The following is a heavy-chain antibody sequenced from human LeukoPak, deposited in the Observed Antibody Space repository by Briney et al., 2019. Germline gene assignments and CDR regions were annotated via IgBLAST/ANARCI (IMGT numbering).Heavy chain of an antibody. CDR2: ISAYNGNT. V-gene: IGHV1-18*01. D-gene: IGHD3-22*01. Sequence: ASVKVSCKASGYTFTSYGISWVRQAPGQGLEWMGWISAYNGNTNYAQKLQGRVTLTTDTAKSTAYMELRSLRSDDTAVYYCARDLRGDSSGYYYGYFDYWGQGTLVTVSS. J-gene: IGHJ4*02. CDR1: GYTFTSYG. CDR3: ARDLRGDSSGYYYGYFDY.